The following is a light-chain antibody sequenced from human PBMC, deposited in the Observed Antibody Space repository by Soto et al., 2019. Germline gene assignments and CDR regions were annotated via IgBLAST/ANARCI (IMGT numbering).Light chain of an antibody. J-gene: IGKJ5*01. V-gene: IGKV1-39*01. CDR2: AAS. CDR3: QQSYTTPQTT. Sequence: IQLTQSPSSLSASVGDKVTITCRASQGIRSALGWYQQKPGKVPKLLIYAASSLQSGVPSRFSGSGSGTDFTLTINSLQPEDFATYYCQQSYTTPQTTFGQGTRLE. CDR1: QGIRSA.